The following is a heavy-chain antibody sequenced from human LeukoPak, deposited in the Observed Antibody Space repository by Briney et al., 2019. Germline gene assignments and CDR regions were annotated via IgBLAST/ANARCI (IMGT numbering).Heavy chain of an antibody. CDR3: AKLGLRQEYYFDY. V-gene: IGHV3-30*02. J-gene: IGHJ4*02. CDR1: GFTFSSYG. CDR2: IRYDGSNK. D-gene: IGHD3-10*01. Sequence: QPGGSLRLSCAASGFTFSSYGMHRVRQAPGKGLEGVAFIRYDGSNKYYADSVKSRFTISRDNSKNTLYLQMNSLRAEDTAVYYCAKLGLRQEYYFDYWGQGTLVNVSS.